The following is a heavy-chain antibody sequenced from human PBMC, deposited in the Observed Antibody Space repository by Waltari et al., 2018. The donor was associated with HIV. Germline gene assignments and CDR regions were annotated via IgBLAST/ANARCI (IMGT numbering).Heavy chain of an antibody. Sequence: QVTLRESGPALVKPTETLTVTCTFPGFSLSTSGMCVSWIRPPPGKALEWLARIDWDDDKYYSTSLKTRLTISKDTSKNQVVLTMTNMDPVDTATYYCARSFDIMGGGHNWFDPWGQGTLVTVSS. D-gene: IGHD5-12*01. V-gene: IGHV2-70*13. CDR2: IDWDDDK. CDR3: ARSFDIMGGGHNWFDP. J-gene: IGHJ5*02. CDR1: GFSLSTSGMC.